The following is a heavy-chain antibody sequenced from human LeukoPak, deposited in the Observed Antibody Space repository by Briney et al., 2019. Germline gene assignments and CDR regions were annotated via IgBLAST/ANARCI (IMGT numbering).Heavy chain of an antibody. CDR2: ITASGGNT. CDR3: AKDLLLVPAAKIDY. D-gene: IGHD2-2*01. Sequence: PGGSLRLSCAASGFTFSSYAMGWVRQAPGKGLEWVSAITASGGNTYYADSVKARFTISRDNSKNTLYLQMNSLRAEDTAVYYCAKDLLLVPAAKIDYWGQGTLVTVSS. V-gene: IGHV3-23*01. CDR1: GFTFSSYA. J-gene: IGHJ4*02.